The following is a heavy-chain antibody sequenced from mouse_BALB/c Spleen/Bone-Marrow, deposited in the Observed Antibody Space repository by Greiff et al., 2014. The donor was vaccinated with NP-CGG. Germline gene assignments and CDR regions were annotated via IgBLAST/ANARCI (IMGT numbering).Heavy chain of an antibody. CDR1: GYAFSSSW. CDR3: ARGRFAY. V-gene: IGHV1-82*01. CDR2: IYPGDGDT. Sequence: QVQLKESGPELVKPGASVKISCKASGYAFSSSWMNWVKQRPGQGLEWIGRIYPGDGDTNYNGKFKGKATLTADKSSSTAYMQLSSLTSVDSAVYFCARGRFAYWGQGTLVTVSA. J-gene: IGHJ3*01.